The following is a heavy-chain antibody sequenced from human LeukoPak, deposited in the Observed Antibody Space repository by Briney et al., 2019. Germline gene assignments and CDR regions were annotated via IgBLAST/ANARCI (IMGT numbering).Heavy chain of an antibody. Sequence: TSETLSLTCTVSGYSITSAYYWGWIRQPPGKGLEWIGSFFLKGSTYYNASLKSRVTISIDTSKNQISLRLTSVTATDTAMYYCARQTGSGLFTLPGGQGTLVTVSS. D-gene: IGHD3/OR15-3a*01. CDR2: FFLKGST. V-gene: IGHV4-38-2*02. CDR3: ARQTGSGLFTLP. CDR1: GYSITSAYY. J-gene: IGHJ4*02.